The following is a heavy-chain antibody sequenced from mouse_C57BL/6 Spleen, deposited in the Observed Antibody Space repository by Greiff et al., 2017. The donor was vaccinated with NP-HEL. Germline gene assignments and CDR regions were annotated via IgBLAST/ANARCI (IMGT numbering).Heavy chain of an antibody. D-gene: IGHD2-10*02. Sequence: QVQLQQPGAELVKPGASVKLSCKASGYTFTSYWMQWVKQRPGQGLEWIGEIDPSDSDTNYNQKFKGKATLTVDTSSSTAYMQLSSLTSEDSAVYYCARSMRYGNYIFDYWGQGTTLTVSS. J-gene: IGHJ2*01. V-gene: IGHV1-50*01. CDR3: ARSMRYGNYIFDY. CDR1: GYTFTSYW. CDR2: IDPSDSDT.